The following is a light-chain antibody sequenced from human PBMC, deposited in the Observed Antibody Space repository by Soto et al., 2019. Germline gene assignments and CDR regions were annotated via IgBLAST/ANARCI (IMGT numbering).Light chain of an antibody. CDR3: QQYNNWPPIT. J-gene: IGKJ5*01. Sequence: EIVMTQSPATLSVSPGERATLSCRASQGVSSNLAWYQQKPGQAPRLLIYGASTRATGIPARFSGSGSGTEFTLTISSQQSEDFAVYSCQQYNNWPPITFGQGTRLEIK. CDR1: QGVSSN. CDR2: GAS. V-gene: IGKV3-15*01.